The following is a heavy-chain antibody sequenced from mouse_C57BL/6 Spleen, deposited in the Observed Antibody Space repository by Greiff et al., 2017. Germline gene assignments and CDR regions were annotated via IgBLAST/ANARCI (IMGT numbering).Heavy chain of an antibody. Sequence: EVQLVESGGGLVKPGGSLKLSCAASGFTFSDYGMHWVRQAPEKGLEWVAYISSGSSTIYYADTVKGQFTISRDNAKNTLCLQMTSLRSEDTAMYYCAITGYFDYWGQGTTLTVSS. CDR3: AITGYFDY. V-gene: IGHV5-17*01. D-gene: IGHD4-1*01. CDR2: ISSGSSTI. J-gene: IGHJ2*01. CDR1: GFTFSDYG.